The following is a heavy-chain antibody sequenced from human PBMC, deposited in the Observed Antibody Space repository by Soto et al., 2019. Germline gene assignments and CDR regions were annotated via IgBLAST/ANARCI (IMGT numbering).Heavy chain of an antibody. Sequence: SVKVSCKASGGTFSSYAISWVRQAPGQGLEWMGGIIPIFGTANYAQKFQGRVTITADESTSTAYMELSSLRSEDTAVYYCARVRGLNCTNGVCYTNYLDYWGQGTLVTVS. CDR2: IIPIFGTA. V-gene: IGHV1-69*13. D-gene: IGHD2-8*01. J-gene: IGHJ4*02. CDR1: GGTFSSYA. CDR3: ARVRGLNCTNGVCYTNYLDY.